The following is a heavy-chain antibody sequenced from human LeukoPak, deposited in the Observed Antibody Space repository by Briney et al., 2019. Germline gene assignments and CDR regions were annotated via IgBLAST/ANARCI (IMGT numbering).Heavy chain of an antibody. J-gene: IGHJ4*02. CDR2: IYSGGST. V-gene: IGHV3-53*01. Sequence: GGSLRLSCAASGFTVSSNYMSWVRQAPGKGLEWVSVIYSGGSTYYADSVKGRFTISRDNSKNTLYLQMNSLRAEDTAVYYCARAGEPTFLDYWGQGSLVTVSS. CDR1: GFTVSSNY. D-gene: IGHD3-16*01. CDR3: ARAGEPTFLDY.